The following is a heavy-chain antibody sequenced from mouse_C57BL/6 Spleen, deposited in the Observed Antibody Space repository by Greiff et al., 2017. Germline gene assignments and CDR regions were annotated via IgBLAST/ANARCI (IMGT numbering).Heavy chain of an antibody. V-gene: IGHV3-6*01. CDR2: ISYDGSN. CDR1: GYSITSGYY. CDR3: ARTGTNFDY. J-gene: IGHJ2*01. Sequence: EVQLQQSGPGLVKPSQSLSLTCSVTGYSITSGYYWNWIRQFPGNKLEWMGYISYDGSNNYNPSLKNLISITRDTSKNQFFLKLNSVTTEDTATYYCARTGTNFDYWGQGTTLTVSS. D-gene: IGHD4-1*01.